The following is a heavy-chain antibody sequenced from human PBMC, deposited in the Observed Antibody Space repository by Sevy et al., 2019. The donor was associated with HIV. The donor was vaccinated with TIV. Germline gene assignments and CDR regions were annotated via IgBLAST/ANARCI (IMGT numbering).Heavy chain of an antibody. CDR1: GFTFSTYE. D-gene: IGHD2-15*01. Sequence: GGSLRLSCKASGFTFSTYEINWVRQAPGKGLEWVSYITGAGTTINYADSVKGRFIISRDNAKNSMWLQMHSLRVDDTGVYYCARAGAATDQGMDVWGQGTTVTVSS. CDR3: ARAGAATDQGMDV. V-gene: IGHV3-48*03. J-gene: IGHJ6*02. CDR2: ITGAGTTI.